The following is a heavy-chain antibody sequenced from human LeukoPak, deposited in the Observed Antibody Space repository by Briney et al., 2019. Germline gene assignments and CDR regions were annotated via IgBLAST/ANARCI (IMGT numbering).Heavy chain of an antibody. CDR1: XYTFXSXX. V-gene: IGHV1-8*01. J-gene: IGHJ4*02. CDR2: MNPNSGNT. Sequence: VXXXXKAXXYTFXSXXINWVRXATGQXLEXXXWMNPNSGNTGYAQKFQGRVTMTRNTSISTAYMELSSLRSEDTAVYYCARGQDYYGSGSPAYWGQGTLVTVSS. CDR3: ARGQDYYGSGSPAY. D-gene: IGHD3-10*01.